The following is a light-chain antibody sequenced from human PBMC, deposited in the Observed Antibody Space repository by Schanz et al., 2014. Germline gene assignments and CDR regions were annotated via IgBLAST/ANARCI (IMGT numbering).Light chain of an antibody. V-gene: IGLV2-14*01. Sequence: QSALTQPASVSGSPGQSITISCTGTSRDVGVYNYVSWYQQHPGKAPKLMIYDVTNRPSGVSNRFSGSKSGNTASLSISGLQAEDEADYYCCSYAGTYTWVFGGGTKLTVL. CDR2: DVT. CDR3: CSYAGTYTWV. CDR1: SRDVGVYNY. J-gene: IGLJ3*02.